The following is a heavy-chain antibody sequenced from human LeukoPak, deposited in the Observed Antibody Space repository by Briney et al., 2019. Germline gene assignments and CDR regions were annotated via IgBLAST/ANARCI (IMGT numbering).Heavy chain of an antibody. CDR3: ARDNAPYTSSSSGLGLFDY. J-gene: IGHJ4*02. D-gene: IGHD6-6*01. CDR2: IYSGGST. Sequence: GGSLRLSCAASGFTVSSNYMSWVRQAPGKGLEWVSVIYSGGSTYYADFVKGRFTTSRDNSKNTLYLQMNSLRAEDTAVYYCARDNAPYTSSSSGLGLFDYWGQGTLVTVSS. CDR1: GFTVSSNY. V-gene: IGHV3-53*01.